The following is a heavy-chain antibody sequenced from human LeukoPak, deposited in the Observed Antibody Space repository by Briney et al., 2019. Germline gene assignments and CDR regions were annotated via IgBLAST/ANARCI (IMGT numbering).Heavy chain of an antibody. J-gene: IGHJ4*02. V-gene: IGHV4-39*01. D-gene: IGHD6-19*01. CDR2: IYYSGST. CDR1: GGSISSSSYY. Sequence: SETLSLTCTVSGGSISSSSYYWGWIRQPPGKGLEWIGSIYYSGSTYYNPSLKSRVTISVDTSKNQFSLKLSSVTAADTAVYYCARLGYISGGGDYWGQGTLATVSS. CDR3: ARLGYISGGGDY.